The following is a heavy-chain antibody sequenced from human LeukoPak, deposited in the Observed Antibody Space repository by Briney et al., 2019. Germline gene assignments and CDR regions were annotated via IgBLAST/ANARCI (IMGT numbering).Heavy chain of an antibody. CDR3: ARGSSSGWNNWFDP. J-gene: IGHJ5*02. V-gene: IGHV4-30-4*07. D-gene: IGHD6-19*01. CDR1: GGSISSGGYS. CDR2: IYYSGST. Sequence: PSETLSLTCAVSGGSISSGGYSWSWIRQPPGKGLEWIGYIYYSGSTYYNPSLKSRVTISVDTSKNQFSLKLSSVTAADTAVYYCARGSSSGWNNWFDPWGQGTLVTVSS.